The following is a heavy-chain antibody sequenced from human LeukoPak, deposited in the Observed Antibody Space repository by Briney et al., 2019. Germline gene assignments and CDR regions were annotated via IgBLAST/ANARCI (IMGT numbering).Heavy chain of an antibody. V-gene: IGHV4-4*02. CDR1: GGSISNTNW. J-gene: IGHJ3*02. Sequence: SETLSLTCDVSGGSISNTNWWSWVRQPPGQGLEWIGEVSLAGQTNYNPSLNGRVTMSLDESSNQLSLKLTSVTAADTAIYYCARPRSQWLGNDAFEIWGQGTMVTVSS. CDR2: VSLAGQT. D-gene: IGHD6-19*01. CDR3: ARPRSQWLGNDAFEI.